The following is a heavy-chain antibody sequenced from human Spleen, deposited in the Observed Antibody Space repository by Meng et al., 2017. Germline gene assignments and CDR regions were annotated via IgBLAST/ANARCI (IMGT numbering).Heavy chain of an antibody. D-gene: IGHD6-19*01. CDR1: GFIFSSYA. CDR2: FSGSGGGT. V-gene: IGHV3-23*01. Sequence: GGSLRLSCAASGFIFSSYAMSWVRQAPGKGLEGVSGFSGSGGGTYYADSVKGRFTISRDNSKNTLYLQMNSLRVEDTAVYYCAKDHRRGEVAGRVFDFWGQGALVTVSS. J-gene: IGHJ4*02. CDR3: AKDHRRGEVAGRVFDF.